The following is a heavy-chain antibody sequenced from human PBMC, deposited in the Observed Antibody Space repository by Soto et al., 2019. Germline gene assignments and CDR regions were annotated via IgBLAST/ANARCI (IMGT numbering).Heavy chain of an antibody. CDR3: ARDKAPGYYDSSGSFDY. V-gene: IGHV1-69*13. Sequence: SVNVSCKASGGTFRSSAISWVRQAPGPGLEWMGGIIPIFGTANYAQKFQGRVTITADESTSTAYMELSSLRSEDTAVYYCARDKAPGYYDSSGSFDYWGQGTRVTVSA. D-gene: IGHD3-22*01. CDR1: GGTFRSSA. CDR2: IIPIFGTA. J-gene: IGHJ4*02.